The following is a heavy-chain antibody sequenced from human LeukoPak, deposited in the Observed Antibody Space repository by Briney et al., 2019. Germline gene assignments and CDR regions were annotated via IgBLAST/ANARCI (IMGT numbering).Heavy chain of an antibody. CDR1: GGSISSYY. V-gene: IGHV4-59*01. CDR2: IYYSGST. Sequence: SETLSLTCTVSGGSISSYYWSWIRQPPGKGLEWIGYIYYSGSTNYNPSLKSRITISVDTSKNQFSLKLSSVTAADTAVYYCARVRITGTTTAFDYWGQGTLVTVSS. CDR3: ARVRITGTTTAFDY. J-gene: IGHJ4*02. D-gene: IGHD1-7*01.